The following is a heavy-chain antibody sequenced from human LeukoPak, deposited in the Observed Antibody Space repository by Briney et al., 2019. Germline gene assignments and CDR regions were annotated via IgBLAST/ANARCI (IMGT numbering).Heavy chain of an antibody. D-gene: IGHD6-13*01. V-gene: IGHV1-8*01. CDR3: ARGQRVSSSWYGWFDT. Sequence: ASVKVSCKASGYTFTSYDINWVRQATGQGLEWMGWMNPNSGNTGYAQKFQGRVTMTRNTSISTAYMELSSLRSEDAAVYYCARGQRVSSSWYGWFDTWGQGTLVTVSS. CDR1: GYTFTSYD. CDR2: MNPNSGNT. J-gene: IGHJ5*02.